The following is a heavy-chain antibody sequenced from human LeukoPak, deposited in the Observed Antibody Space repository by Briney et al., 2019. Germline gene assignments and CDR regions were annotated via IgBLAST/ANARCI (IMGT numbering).Heavy chain of an antibody. D-gene: IGHD6-13*01. CDR3: ARTFGQQLIDY. J-gene: IGHJ4*02. CDR2: IYHSGST. Sequence: SETLSLTCTVSGGSISSYYWSWIRQPPGKGLEWIGYIYHSGSTYYNPSLKSRVTISVDRSKNQFSLKLSSVTAADTAVYYCARTFGQQLIDYWGQGTLVTVSS. CDR1: GGSISSYY. V-gene: IGHV4-59*12.